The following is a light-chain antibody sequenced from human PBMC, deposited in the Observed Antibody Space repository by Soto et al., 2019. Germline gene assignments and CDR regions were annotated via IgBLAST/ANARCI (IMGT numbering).Light chain of an antibody. V-gene: IGLV2-14*01. CDR2: EVT. CDR3: SSYTTTSTK. J-gene: IGLJ3*02. Sequence: QPVLTQPASVSGSPGQSITISCTGTSNDIGSYHYVAWYQHHPGKAPKLIIYEVTHRPSGVSNRFSGSKSGNTASLAISGLQAEDEADYSCSSYTTTSTKFGGGTKLTVL. CDR1: SNDIGSYHY.